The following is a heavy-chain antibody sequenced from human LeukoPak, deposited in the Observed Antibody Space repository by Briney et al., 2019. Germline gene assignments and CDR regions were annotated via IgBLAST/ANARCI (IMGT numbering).Heavy chain of an antibody. J-gene: IGHJ5*02. D-gene: IGHD6-19*01. CDR1: GGSISSSNW. V-gene: IGHV4-4*02. CDR3: ARGKWLVKRSLTWWFDP. Sequence: PSETLSLTCAVSGGSISSSNWWSWVRQPPGKGLEWIGEIYHSGSTNYNPSLRSRVTISVDKSKNQFSLKLSSVTAADTAVYYCARGKWLVKRSLTWWFDPWGQGTLVTVSS. CDR2: IYHSGST.